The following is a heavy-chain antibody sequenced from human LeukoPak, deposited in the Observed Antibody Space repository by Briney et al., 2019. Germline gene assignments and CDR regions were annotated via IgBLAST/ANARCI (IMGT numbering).Heavy chain of an antibody. CDR3: AREHTTVTSLLDY. CDR2: IWYDGNNK. CDR1: GFTFNSYG. Sequence: PGGSLRLSCAASGFTFNSYGIHWVRQAPGKGLEGVAVIWYDGNNKYYADSVKGRFTISRDSSKNTMYLQMNSLRAEDTAVYYCAREHTTVTSLLDYWGQGTLVTVSS. V-gene: IGHV3-33*01. D-gene: IGHD4-17*01. J-gene: IGHJ4*02.